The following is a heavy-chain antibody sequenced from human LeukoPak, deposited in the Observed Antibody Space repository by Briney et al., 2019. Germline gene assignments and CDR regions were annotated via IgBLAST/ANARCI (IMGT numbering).Heavy chain of an antibody. CDR3: ARDRGVRGTPIPYYYYYMDV. V-gene: IGHV4-39*07. CDR1: GGSISSRSYD. CDR2: IHYSGST. Sequence: NTSETLSLTCTVSGGSISSRSYDWGWIRQPPGKGLEWIGSIHYSGSTNYNPPLKSRVTMSVDTSKNQFSLKLSSVTAADTAVYYCARDRGVRGTPIPYYYYYMDVWGKGTTVTISS. J-gene: IGHJ6*03. D-gene: IGHD3-10*01.